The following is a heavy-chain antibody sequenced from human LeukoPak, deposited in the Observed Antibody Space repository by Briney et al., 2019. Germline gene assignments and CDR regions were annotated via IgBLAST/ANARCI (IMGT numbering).Heavy chain of an antibody. CDR2: IYPGDSDT. CDR3: ARLPAVLRFLEWLFGGDAFDI. Sequence: PGESLKISCKGSGYSFTSYRIGWVRQMPGKGLEWMGIIYPGDSDTRYSPSFQGQVTISADKSISTAYLQWSSLKASDTAMYYCARLPAVLRFLEWLFGGDAFDIWGQGTMVTVSS. V-gene: IGHV5-51*01. CDR1: GYSFTSYR. D-gene: IGHD3-3*01. J-gene: IGHJ3*02.